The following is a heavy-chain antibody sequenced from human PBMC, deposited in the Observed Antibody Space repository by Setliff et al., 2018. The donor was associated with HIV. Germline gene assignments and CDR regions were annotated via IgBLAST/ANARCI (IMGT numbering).Heavy chain of an antibody. CDR3: ARGIAAVGVGGFDY. CDR2: INAGNGNT. CDR1: GYTFTSYA. Sequence: ASVKVSCKASGYTFTSYAIHWVRQAPGQRLEWMGWINAGNGNTKYSQKFQGRVTITRDTSANTGYMELSSLRSEDAAVYYCARGIAAVGVGGFDYWSQGTLVTVS. V-gene: IGHV1-3*01. J-gene: IGHJ4*02. D-gene: IGHD6-13*01.